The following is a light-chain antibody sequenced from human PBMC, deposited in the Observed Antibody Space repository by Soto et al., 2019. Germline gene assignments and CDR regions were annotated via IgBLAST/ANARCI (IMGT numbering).Light chain of an antibody. J-gene: IGKJ1*01. Sequence: DIPLTQSPSILSASVGDRVTITCRASQSIGSWLAWYQQKPGKAPNLLIFQTSNLESGVPSRFSGSGSGTEFTLIISSLQPDDFATYYCQQCNTYSTFGQGTKVETK. CDR1: QSIGSW. CDR3: QQCNTYST. V-gene: IGKV1-5*03. CDR2: QTS.